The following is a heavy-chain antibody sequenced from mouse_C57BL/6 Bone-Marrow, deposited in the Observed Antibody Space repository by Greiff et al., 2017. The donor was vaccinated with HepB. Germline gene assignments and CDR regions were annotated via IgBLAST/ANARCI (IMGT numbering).Heavy chain of an antibody. CDR3: ARDYYYGNAMDY. D-gene: IGHD1-1*01. V-gene: IGHV1-52*01. CDR1: GYTFTSYW. Sequence: VQLQQPGAELVRPGSSVKLSCKASGYTFTSYWMHWVKQRPIQGLDWIGNIDPSDSETHYNQKFKDKATLTVDKSSSTAYMQLSSLTSEDSAVYYCARDYYYGNAMDYWGQGTSVTVSS. CDR2: IDPSDSET. J-gene: IGHJ4*01.